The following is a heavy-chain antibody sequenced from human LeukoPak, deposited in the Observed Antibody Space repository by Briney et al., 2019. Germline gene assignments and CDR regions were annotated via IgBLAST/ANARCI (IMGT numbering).Heavy chain of an antibody. CDR2: INHSGST. Sequence: SETLSLTCAVYGGSFSGYYWSWIRQPPGKGLEWIGEINHSGSTNYNPSLKSRVPISVDTSKNQFSLKLSSVTAADTAVYYCARIGYGPLVYWGHGTLVTVSS. D-gene: IGHD5-12*01. CDR3: ARIGYGPLVY. V-gene: IGHV4-34*01. CDR1: GGSFSGYY. J-gene: IGHJ4*01.